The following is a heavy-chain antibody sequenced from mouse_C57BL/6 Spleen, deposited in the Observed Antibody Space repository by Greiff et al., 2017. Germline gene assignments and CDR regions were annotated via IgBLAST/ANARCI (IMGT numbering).Heavy chain of an antibody. CDR2: INYDGSST. CDR1: GFTFSDYY. V-gene: IGHV5-16*01. Sequence: EVQLQQSEGGLVQPGSSMKLSCTASGFTFSDYYMAWVRQVPEKGLEWVANINYDGSSTYYLDSLKSRFIISRDNAKNILYLQMSSLKSEDTATYYCARVDYDYDGGFAYWGQGTLVTVSA. J-gene: IGHJ3*01. CDR3: ARVDYDYDGGFAY. D-gene: IGHD2-4*01.